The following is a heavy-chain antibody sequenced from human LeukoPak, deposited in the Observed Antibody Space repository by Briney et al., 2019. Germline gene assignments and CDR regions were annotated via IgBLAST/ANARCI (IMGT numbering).Heavy chain of an antibody. V-gene: IGHV4-34*01. CDR2: INHSGST. J-gene: IGHJ6*03. CDR1: GGSFSGYY. CDR3: ARGNGGVGYYYYDLDV. Sequence: SETLSLTCAVYGGSFSGYYWSWIRQPPGKGLEWIGEINHSGSTNYNPSLKSRVTISVDTSKNQFSLKLSSVTAADTAVYYCARGNGGVGYYYYDLDVWGNGTMVTVSS. D-gene: IGHD3-16*01.